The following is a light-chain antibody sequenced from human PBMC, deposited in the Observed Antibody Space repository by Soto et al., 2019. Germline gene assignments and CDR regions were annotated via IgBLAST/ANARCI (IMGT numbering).Light chain of an antibody. CDR3: GTWDSSLSADNYG. CDR2: ENN. V-gene: IGLV1-51*02. Sequence: QSVLTQPPSVSAAPGQKVTISCSGSSSNIGNNYVSWYQQLPGTAPKLLIYENNKRPSGIPDRFSGSKSGTSATLGITGLQTGDEAVYYCGTWDSSLSADNYGFGTGTKVTVL. J-gene: IGLJ1*01. CDR1: SSNIGNNY.